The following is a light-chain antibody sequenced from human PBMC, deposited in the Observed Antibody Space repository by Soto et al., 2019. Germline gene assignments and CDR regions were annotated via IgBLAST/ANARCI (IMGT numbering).Light chain of an antibody. CDR1: HSVSDNY. CDR3: QQYGNSPQT. V-gene: IGKV3-20*01. Sequence: EIVLTQSPGTLPLSPGERATLSCRAGHSVSDNYIAWYQHKPGQSPRLLIYGASTRATGIPDRFSGSGSGTDFTLTISRLEPADFAVYFCQQYGNSPQTFGQGTKVELK. J-gene: IGKJ1*01. CDR2: GAS.